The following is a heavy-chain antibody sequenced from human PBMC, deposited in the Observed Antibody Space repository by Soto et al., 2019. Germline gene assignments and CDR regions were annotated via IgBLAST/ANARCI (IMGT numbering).Heavy chain of an antibody. CDR1: GYSFHNFG. J-gene: IGHJ4*02. V-gene: IGHV1-18*04. CDR2: ISGQIAKT. D-gene: IGHD1-26*01. Sequence: QVQLVQSGPEVKKPGASVKVSCKASGYSFHNFGIIWVRQAPGQGLEWMGWISGQIAKTNYAQKFQGKVTTTTDTSTSTAYMELNTLTSDDTAMYYCARGPPSGSFSLTPRYWGQGTLVTVSS. CDR3: ARGPPSGSFSLTPRY.